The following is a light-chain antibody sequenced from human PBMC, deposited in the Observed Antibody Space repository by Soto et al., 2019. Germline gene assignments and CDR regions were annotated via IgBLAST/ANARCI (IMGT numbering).Light chain of an antibody. CDR3: SSYTSTWV. J-gene: IGLJ3*02. V-gene: IGLV2-14*01. CDR2: EVN. Sequence: QSALTQPASVSGSPGQSITISCTGTSSDVGAYNYVSWYQQHPGKAPKFLIYEVNNRPSGVSDRFSGSKSGNTASLTISGLQAEDEADYYCSSYTSTWVFGGGTKLTVL. CDR1: SSDVGAYNY.